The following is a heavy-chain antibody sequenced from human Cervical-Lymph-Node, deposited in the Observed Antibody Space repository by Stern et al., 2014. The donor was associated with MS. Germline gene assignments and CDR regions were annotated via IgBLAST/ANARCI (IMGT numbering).Heavy chain of an antibody. J-gene: IGHJ4*02. Sequence: QVQLGQSGAEVKKPGASVKVSCKASAYTITDYDMHWVRQAPGHGLEWMGWINPNSGDTYSAQNFQGRLTMTRDTSISTAYMELSSLRSDDTAVYYCARGGGYNYSTLDYWGQGTQVTVSS. V-gene: IGHV1-2*02. CDR1: AYTITDYD. CDR3: ARGGGYNYSTLDY. D-gene: IGHD5-24*01. CDR2: INPNSGDT.